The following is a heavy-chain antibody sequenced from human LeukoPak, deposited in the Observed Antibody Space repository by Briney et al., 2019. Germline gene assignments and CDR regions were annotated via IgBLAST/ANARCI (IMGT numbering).Heavy chain of an antibody. J-gene: IGHJ4*02. D-gene: IGHD3-3*01. CDR3: ARHGTYYDFWSGQYYFDY. V-gene: IGHV3-23*01. Sequence: GGSLRLSCAATGFTFSSHAMSWVRQAPGKGLEWVSGISGSGDSTNYADSVKGRFTISRDNSRNTLYLQMNSLRAEDTAVYYCARHGTYYDFWSGQYYFDYWGQGTLVTVSS. CDR2: ISGSGDST. CDR1: GFTFSSHA.